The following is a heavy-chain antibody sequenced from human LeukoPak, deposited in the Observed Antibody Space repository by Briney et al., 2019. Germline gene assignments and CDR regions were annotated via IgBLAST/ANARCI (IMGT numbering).Heavy chain of an antibody. V-gene: IGHV1-8*02. Sequence: ASVKVSCKASGYTFTSYGISWVRQAPGQGLEWMGWMNPNSGNTGYAQKFQGRVTMTRNTSISTAYMELSSLRSEDTAVYYCARGRIRVNTLSYWGQGTLVTVSS. CDR2: MNPNSGNT. J-gene: IGHJ4*02. D-gene: IGHD1-14*01. CDR1: GYTFTSYG. CDR3: ARGRIRVNTLSY.